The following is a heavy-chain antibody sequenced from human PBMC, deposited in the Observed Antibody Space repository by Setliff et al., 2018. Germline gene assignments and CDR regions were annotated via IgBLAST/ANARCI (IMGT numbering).Heavy chain of an antibody. CDR3: AHSLLIAAAGTGSWFDP. V-gene: IGHV2-5*02. J-gene: IGHJ5*02. CDR1: GFSLSTSGVG. D-gene: IGHD6-13*01. CDR2: IYWDDDK. Sequence: SGPTLVNPTQTLTLTCTFSGFSLSTSGVGVGWIRQPPGKALEWLALIYWDDDKRYSPSLKSRLTITQDTSKNQVVLTMTNIDPVDTATYYCAHSLLIAAAGTGSWFDPWGQGTLVTVSS.